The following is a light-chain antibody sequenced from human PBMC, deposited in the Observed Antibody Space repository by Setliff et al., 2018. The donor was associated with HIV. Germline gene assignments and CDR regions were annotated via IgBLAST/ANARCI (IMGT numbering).Light chain of an antibody. Sequence: QSVLTQPASVSGSPGQLITISCTGTSSDVGAYNYVSWYQQHPGKAPKLMIYDVSNRPSGVSNRFSGSKSGNTASLTISGLQAEDEADYYCSSYTSSTNGVFGGGTKGTVL. CDR3: SSYTSSTNGV. J-gene: IGLJ3*02. CDR2: DVS. V-gene: IGLV2-14*03. CDR1: SSDVGAYNY.